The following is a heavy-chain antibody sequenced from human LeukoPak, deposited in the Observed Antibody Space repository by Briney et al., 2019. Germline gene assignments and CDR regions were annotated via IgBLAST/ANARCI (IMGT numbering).Heavy chain of an antibody. Sequence: ASVKVSCKASGYTFTGYYMHWVRQAPGQGLEWMGWINPNSGGTNYAQKFQGRVTMTRDTSISTAYMELSRLRSDDTAVYYCARELLYYDSSGPLDYWGQGTLVTVSA. J-gene: IGHJ4*02. CDR2: INPNSGGT. V-gene: IGHV1-2*02. D-gene: IGHD3-22*01. CDR3: ARELLYYDSSGPLDY. CDR1: GYTFTGYY.